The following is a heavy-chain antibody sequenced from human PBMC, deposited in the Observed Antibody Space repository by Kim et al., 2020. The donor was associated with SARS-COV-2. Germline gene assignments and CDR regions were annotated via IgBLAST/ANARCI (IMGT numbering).Heavy chain of an antibody. D-gene: IGHD3-22*01. V-gene: IGHV3-7*01. CDR3: ARYQFRCYAMDV. J-gene: IGHJ6*02. Sequence: YLGSVKGRFTISRENAKNLLYLQTNSLRAEDTAVYYCARYQFRCYAMDVWGQGTTVTVSS.